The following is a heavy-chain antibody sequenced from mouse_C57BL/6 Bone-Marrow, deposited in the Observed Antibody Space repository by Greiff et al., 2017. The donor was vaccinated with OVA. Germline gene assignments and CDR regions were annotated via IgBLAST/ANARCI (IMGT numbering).Heavy chain of an antibody. V-gene: IGHV1-81*01. CDR3: ARPLTTVAQYYFDY. J-gene: IGHJ2*01. D-gene: IGHD1-1*01. CDR1: GYTFTSYG. CDR2: IYPRSGNT. Sequence: QVQLQQSGAELARPGASVKLSCKASGYTFTSYGISWVKQRTGQGLQWIGEIYPRSGNTYYNEKFKGKATLTADKSSSTAYMELRSLTSEDSAVYFCARPLTTVAQYYFDYWGQGTTLTVSS.